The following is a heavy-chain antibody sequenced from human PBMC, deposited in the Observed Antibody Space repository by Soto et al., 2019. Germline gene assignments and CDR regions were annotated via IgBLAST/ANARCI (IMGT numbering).Heavy chain of an antibody. V-gene: IGHV4-59*01. J-gene: IGHJ4*02. Sequence: SETLSLTCTVSGGSISSYYWSWIRQPPGKGLEWIGYIYYSGSTNYNPSLKSRVTISVDTSKNQFSLKLSSVTAADTAVYYCARVGSYGDETYYFDYWGQGTLVTVSS. CDR1: GGSISSYY. CDR2: IYYSGST. D-gene: IGHD4-17*01. CDR3: ARVGSYGDETYYFDY.